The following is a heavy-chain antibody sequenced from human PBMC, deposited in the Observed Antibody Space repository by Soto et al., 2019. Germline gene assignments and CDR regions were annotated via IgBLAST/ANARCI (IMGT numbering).Heavy chain of an antibody. CDR3: AREGRSGATTTAFDL. D-gene: IGHD1-26*01. CDR1: GDSVNTANYY. CDR2: IYYDGST. J-gene: IGHJ3*01. Sequence: QVQLQESGPGLVKPSETLSLTCTVSGDSVNTANYYWSWIRQPPGKGLDWIGYIYYDGSTNYKPSRKSRVTISVDTSKNQFSLKLTSVTAADTAFYYCAREGRSGATTTAFDLWGQGTMVTVSS. V-gene: IGHV4-61*01.